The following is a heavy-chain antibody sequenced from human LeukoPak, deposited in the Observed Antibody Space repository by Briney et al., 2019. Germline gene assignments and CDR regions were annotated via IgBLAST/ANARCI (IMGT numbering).Heavy chain of an antibody. CDR1: GFTFISYG. CDR2: VSDDGRSK. Sequence: GGSLRLSCAASGFTFISYGMHWVRQAPGKGLEWVGVVSDDGRSKGYADSVKGRLTISRDNSKDTLYLQMNGLRDEDTAVYYCAKRPSDYGDYVSYFDFWGQGTLVTVSS. CDR3: AKRPSDYGDYVSYFDF. J-gene: IGHJ4*02. V-gene: IGHV3-30*18. D-gene: IGHD4-17*01.